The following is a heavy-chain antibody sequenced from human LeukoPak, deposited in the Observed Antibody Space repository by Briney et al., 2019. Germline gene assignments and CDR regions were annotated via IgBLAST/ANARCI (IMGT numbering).Heavy chain of an antibody. CDR3: ATLTVRGVINI. V-gene: IGHV3-15*01. Sequence: GGSLRLSCAASGFTFSNTWMNWVRQAPGKELEWVGRIQSKTDGGTTEYAAPVEGRLTISRDDSKTTLYLQMNSLKTEDTAVYYCATLTVRGVINIWGQGTLVTVSS. D-gene: IGHD3-10*01. CDR2: IQSKTDGGTT. CDR1: GFTFSNTW. J-gene: IGHJ4*02.